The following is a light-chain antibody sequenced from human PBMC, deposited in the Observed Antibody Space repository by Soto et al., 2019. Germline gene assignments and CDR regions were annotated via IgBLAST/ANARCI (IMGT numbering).Light chain of an antibody. Sequence: DIQMTQSPSTLSASVGDTGTVTCRASQTISSWLAWYQQKPGKAPKVLIYKASILESGVPSRFSGSGSGTEFTLTISSLQPDDSATYYCQQHSNYPLTFGGGTKGDIK. CDR1: QTISSW. CDR2: KAS. J-gene: IGKJ4*01. CDR3: QQHSNYPLT. V-gene: IGKV1-5*03.